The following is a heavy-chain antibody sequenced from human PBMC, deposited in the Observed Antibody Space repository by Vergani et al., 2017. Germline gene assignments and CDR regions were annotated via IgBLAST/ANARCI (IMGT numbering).Heavy chain of an antibody. Sequence: EVQLLESGGGLVQPGGSLRLSCAASGFTFSSFAMSWVRQAPGKGLEWVSSIGVSGGGTFYADSVKGRFTFSRENSKNTLYLQMNSLRAEDTAIYYCAKSGRLGSGWPNPFDYWGQGTLVTVSS. D-gene: IGHD6-19*01. CDR1: GFTFSSFA. V-gene: IGHV3-23*01. J-gene: IGHJ4*02. CDR2: IGVSGGGT. CDR3: AKSGRLGSGWPNPFDY.